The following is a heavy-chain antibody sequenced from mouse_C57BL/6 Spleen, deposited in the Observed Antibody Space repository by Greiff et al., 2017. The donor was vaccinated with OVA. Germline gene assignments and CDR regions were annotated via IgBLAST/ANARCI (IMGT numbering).Heavy chain of an antibody. J-gene: IGHJ2*01. Sequence: QVQLQQPGAELVRPGSSVKLSCKASGYTFTSYWMDWVKQRPGQGLEWIGNIYPSDSETHYNQKFKDKATLTVDKSSSTAYMQLSSLTSEDSAVYYCARGDSNYGDYWGQGTTLTVSS. CDR1: GYTFTSYW. CDR3: ARGDSNYGDY. CDR2: IYPSDSET. V-gene: IGHV1-61*01. D-gene: IGHD2-5*01.